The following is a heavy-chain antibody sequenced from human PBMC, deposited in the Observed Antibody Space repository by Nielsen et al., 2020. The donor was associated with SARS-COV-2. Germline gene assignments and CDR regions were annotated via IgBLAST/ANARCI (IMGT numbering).Heavy chain of an antibody. J-gene: IGHJ6*02. CDR2: ISGSGGST. CDR1: GFTFSDYY. V-gene: IGHV3-23*01. Sequence: GGSLRLSCAASGFTFSDYYMSWIRQAPGKGLEWVSAISGSGGSTYYADSVKGRFTISRDNSKNTLYLQMNSLRAEDTAVYYCAKDLSSGYGPYYYYYYGMDVWGQGTTVTVSS. D-gene: IGHD3-22*01. CDR3: AKDLSSGYGPYYYYYYGMDV.